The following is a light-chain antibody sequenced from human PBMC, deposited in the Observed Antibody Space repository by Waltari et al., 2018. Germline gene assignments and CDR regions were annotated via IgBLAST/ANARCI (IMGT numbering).Light chain of an antibody. CDR2: DAS. CDR1: QSVSSS. J-gene: IGKJ5*01. Sequence: EIVLTQSPATLSLSPGERATPSCRASQSVSSSLGWYQQRPGQAPRLLIYDASSRATGIPARFSGSGSGTDFTLTISSLEPEDFAVYYCQQRSKWPITFGQGTRLEIK. V-gene: IGKV3-11*01. CDR3: QQRSKWPIT.